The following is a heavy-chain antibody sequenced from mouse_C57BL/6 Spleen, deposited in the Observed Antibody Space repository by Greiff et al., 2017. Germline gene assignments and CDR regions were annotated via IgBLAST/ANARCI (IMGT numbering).Heavy chain of an antibody. CDR3: ARGSHYYGSSWFAY. D-gene: IGHD1-1*01. V-gene: IGHV5-17*01. J-gene: IGHJ3*01. CDR2: ISSGSSTI. Sequence: EVKLMESGGGLVKPGGSLKLSCAASGFTFSDYGMHWVRQAPEKGLEWVAYISSGSSTIYYADTVKGRFTISRDNAKNTLFLQMTSLRSEDTAMYYCARGSHYYGSSWFAYWGQGTLVTVSA. CDR1: GFTFSDYG.